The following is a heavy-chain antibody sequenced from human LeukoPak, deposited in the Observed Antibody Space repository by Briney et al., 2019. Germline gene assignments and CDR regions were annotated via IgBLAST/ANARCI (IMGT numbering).Heavy chain of an antibody. CDR1: GGTFSSYA. CDR2: IIPIFGTA. CDR3: ARDGPLGYCSGGSCYSGY. Sequence: SVKVSCKASGGTFSSYAISWVRQAPGQGLEWMGRIIPIFGTANYAQKFQGRVTITTDESTSTAYMELSSLRSEDAAVYYCARDGPLGYCSGGSCYSGYWGQGTLVTVSS. V-gene: IGHV1-69*05. D-gene: IGHD2-15*01. J-gene: IGHJ4*02.